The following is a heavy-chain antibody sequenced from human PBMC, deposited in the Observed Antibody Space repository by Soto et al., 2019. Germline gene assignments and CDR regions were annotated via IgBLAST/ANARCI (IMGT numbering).Heavy chain of an antibody. CDR2: IWYDGSNK. V-gene: IGHV3-33*01. CDR1: GFTFSSYG. J-gene: IGHJ6*03. Sequence: GGSLRLSCAASGFTFSSYGMHWVRQAPGKGLEWVAVIWYDGSNKYYADSVKGRFTISRDNSKNTLYLQMNSLRAEDTAVYYCARGITIFDYYYYMDVWGKGTTVTVSS. CDR3: ARGITIFDYYYYMDV. D-gene: IGHD3-3*01.